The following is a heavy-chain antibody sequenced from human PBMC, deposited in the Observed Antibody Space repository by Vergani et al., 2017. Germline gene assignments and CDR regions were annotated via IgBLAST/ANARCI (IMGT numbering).Heavy chain of an antibody. CDR3: ARVRSGRIEGRLGTLDS. J-gene: IGHJ4*02. CDR2: ISGSGGST. D-gene: IGHD2/OR15-2a*01. Sequence: EVQLLESGGGLVQPGGSLRLSCAASGFTFSSYAMSWVRQAPGKGLEWVSAISGSGGSTYYADSVKGRFTISRDDAKNTRDLQMNSLRAEDTAVYYCARVRSGRIEGRLGTLDSWGLGTLVTVSS. CDR1: GFTFSSYA. V-gene: IGHV3-23*01.